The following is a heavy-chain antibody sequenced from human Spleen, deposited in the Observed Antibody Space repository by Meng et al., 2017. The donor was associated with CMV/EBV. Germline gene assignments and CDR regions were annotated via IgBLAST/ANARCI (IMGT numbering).Heavy chain of an antibody. CDR1: GYTFTNYG. D-gene: IGHD1-1*01. CDR2: ISAYNGDT. CDR3: ARDRATRAYY. Sequence: ASVKVSCKASGYTFTNYGISWVRQAPGQGLEWMGWISAYNGDTKYAQKNQGRVTITTDTSTSTAYMELRSLRSDDTAIYFCARDRATRAYYWGQGTLVTVSS. J-gene: IGHJ4*02. V-gene: IGHV1-18*01.